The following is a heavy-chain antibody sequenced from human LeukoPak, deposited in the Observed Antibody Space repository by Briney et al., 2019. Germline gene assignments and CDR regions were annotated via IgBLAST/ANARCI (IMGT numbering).Heavy chain of an antibody. Sequence: PGGSLRLSCAASGFTFSSYGMHWVRQAPGKGLEWVAFIRYDGSNKYYADSVKGRFTISRDNSKNTLYLQMNSLRAEDTAVYYCANGADGNYVYYYMDVWGKGTTVTVSS. CDR2: IRYDGSNK. V-gene: IGHV3-30*02. CDR3: ANGADGNYVYYYMDV. J-gene: IGHJ6*03. D-gene: IGHD4-11*01. CDR1: GFTFSSYG.